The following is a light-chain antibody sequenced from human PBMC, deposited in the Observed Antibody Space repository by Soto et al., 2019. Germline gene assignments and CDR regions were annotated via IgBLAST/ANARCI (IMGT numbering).Light chain of an antibody. CDR1: QSVTSNY. CDR2: GAS. CDR3: QRYGSSRPWT. V-gene: IGKV3-20*01. Sequence: EIVMTQNPATVPVSPGERVTLSCRVSQSVTSNYIAWYQQKPGQAPRLLIYGASSRATGIPDRFSGSGSGTDFTLTISRLEPADFAVYYCQRYGSSRPWTFGQGTKVDIK. J-gene: IGKJ1*01.